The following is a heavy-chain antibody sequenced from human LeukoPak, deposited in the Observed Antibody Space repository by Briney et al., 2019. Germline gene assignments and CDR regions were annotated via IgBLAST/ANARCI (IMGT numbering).Heavy chain of an antibody. CDR2: IYYSGST. CDR1: GGSMSSYY. V-gene: IGHV4-59*08. J-gene: IGHJ4*02. D-gene: IGHD5-24*01. Sequence: SETLALTCTVSGGSMSSYYWSWIWQPPGKGLEWIGYIYYSGSTKYNPSLKSRVTISVDTSKNQFSLRLSSVTAADTAVYYCARGARAGYNLEPFDYWCQGTLVTVSS. CDR3: ARGARAGYNLEPFDY.